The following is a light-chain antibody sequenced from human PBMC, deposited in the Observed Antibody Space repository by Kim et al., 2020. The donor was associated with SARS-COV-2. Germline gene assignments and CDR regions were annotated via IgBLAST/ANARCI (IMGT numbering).Light chain of an antibody. CDR3: QQRSNWYS. V-gene: IGKV3-11*01. CDR2: DAS. Sequence: LSLSPGERATLSCRASQSVSSYLAWYQQKPCQAPRLLIFDASNRATGIPARFSGSWSGTDFTLTISSLEPEDFAVYYCQQRSNWYSFGQGTKLEIK. J-gene: IGKJ2*03. CDR1: QSVSSY.